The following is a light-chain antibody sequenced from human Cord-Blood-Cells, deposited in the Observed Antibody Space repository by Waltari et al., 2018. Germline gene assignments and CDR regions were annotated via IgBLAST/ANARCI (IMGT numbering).Light chain of an antibody. V-gene: IGLV3-16*01. CDR2: KDS. Sequence: SYELTQPPSVSVSLGQMARITCSGEALPKKYAYWYQQKPGQFPLLVIYKDSERPLGIPERCSGSSSGTIVTLTISGVQAEDEADYYCLSADSSGTYVVFGGGTKLTVL. CDR3: LSADSSGTYVV. J-gene: IGLJ2*01. CDR1: ALPKKY.